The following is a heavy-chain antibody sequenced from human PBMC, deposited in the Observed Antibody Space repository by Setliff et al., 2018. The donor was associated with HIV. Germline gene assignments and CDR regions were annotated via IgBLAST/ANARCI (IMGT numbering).Heavy chain of an antibody. CDR1: GYTFTNYG. J-gene: IGHJ3*02. D-gene: IGHD3-10*01. CDR2: ISAYNGNT. V-gene: IGHV1-18*01. CDR3: ARGGPRGVIPHDAFDI. Sequence: GASVKVSCKASGYTFTNYGISWVRQAPGQGLEWVGWISAYNGNTNYAQKLQGRVTMTTDTSTSTAYMELRSLRSDDTAVYYCARGGPRGVIPHDAFDIWGQGTMVTVSS.